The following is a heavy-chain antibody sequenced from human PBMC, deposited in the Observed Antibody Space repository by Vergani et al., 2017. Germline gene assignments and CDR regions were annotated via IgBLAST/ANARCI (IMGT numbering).Heavy chain of an antibody. Sequence: EVQLLESGGGLVQPGGSLRLSCAASGFTFSSYAMSWVRQAPGKGLEWVSAISGSGGSTYYADSVKGRFTISRDNSKNTLYLQMNRLRAEDTAVYYCAKAPQYYYDSEGYFQHWGQGTLVTVSS. J-gene: IGHJ1*01. CDR3: AKAPQYYYDSEGYFQH. CDR2: ISGSGGST. CDR1: GFTFSSYA. V-gene: IGHV3-23*01. D-gene: IGHD3-22*01.